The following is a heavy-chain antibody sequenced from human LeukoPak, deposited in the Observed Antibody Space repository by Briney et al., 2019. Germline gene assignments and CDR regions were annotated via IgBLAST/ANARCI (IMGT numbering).Heavy chain of an antibody. CDR2: ISGSGVTT. J-gene: IGHJ6*03. Sequence: GGSLRLSCAASGFTFSSYALSWVRQAPGKGLEWVSAISGSGVTTYYADSVKDRFTISRDNSKNTLYLQMISLRAEDTAVYFCAKDAEIPDIVVVPAAISYYYYMDVWGTGTTVTVSS. CDR3: AKDAEIPDIVVVPAAISYYYYMDV. CDR1: GFTFSSYA. D-gene: IGHD2-2*02. V-gene: IGHV3-23*01.